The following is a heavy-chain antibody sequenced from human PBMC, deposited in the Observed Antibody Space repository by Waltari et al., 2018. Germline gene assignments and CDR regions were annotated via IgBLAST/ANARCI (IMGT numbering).Heavy chain of an antibody. CDR2: FDPKDAET. J-gene: IGHJ3*01. CDR3: TTFNWGHDAFDL. V-gene: IGHV1-24*01. D-gene: IGHD7-27*01. Sequence: QVPLVQSGAEVKKPGASVKVSCKVSGYSLTALSMHWVRQAPGKGLEWMGGFDPKDAETIYAQNFQGRVAMTEDTSTDTAYIDLTSLTSEDTAIYYCTTFNWGHDAFDLWGQGTLVTVSS. CDR1: GYSLTALS.